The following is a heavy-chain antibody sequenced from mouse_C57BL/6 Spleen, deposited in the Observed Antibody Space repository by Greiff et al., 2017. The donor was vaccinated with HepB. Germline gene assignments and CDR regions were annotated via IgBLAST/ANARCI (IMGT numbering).Heavy chain of an antibody. J-gene: IGHJ3*01. CDR1: GYSITSGYY. V-gene: IGHV3-6*01. Sequence: EVKLMESGPGLVKPSQSLSLTCSVTGYSITSGYYWNWIRQFPGNKLEWMGYISYDGSNNYNPSLKNRISITRDTSKNQFFLKLNSVTTEDTATYYCARRWAWFAYWGQGTLVTVSA. CDR2: ISYDGSN. D-gene: IGHD4-1*01. CDR3: ARRWAWFAY.